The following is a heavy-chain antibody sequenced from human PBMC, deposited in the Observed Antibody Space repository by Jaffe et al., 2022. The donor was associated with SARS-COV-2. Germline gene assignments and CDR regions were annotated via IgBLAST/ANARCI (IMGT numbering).Heavy chain of an antibody. CDR2: INSDGSST. Sequence: EVQLVESGGGLVQPGGSLRLSCAASGFTFSSYWMHWVRQAPGKGLVWVSRINSDGSSTSYADSVKGRFTISRDNAKNTLYLQMNSLRAEDTAVYYCARQINDFWSGYYSRLTRSYYGMDVWGQGTTVTVSS. CDR1: GFTFSSYW. D-gene: IGHD3-3*01. J-gene: IGHJ6*02. V-gene: IGHV3-74*01. CDR3: ARQINDFWSGYYSRLTRSYYGMDV.